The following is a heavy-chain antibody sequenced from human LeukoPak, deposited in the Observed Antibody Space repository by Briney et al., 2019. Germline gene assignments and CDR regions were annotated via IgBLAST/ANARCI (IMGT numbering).Heavy chain of an antibody. CDR1: GFTFSSYS. V-gene: IGHV3-21*01. CDR2: ISSSSSYI. Sequence: GGSLRLSCAASGFTFSSYSMNWVRQAPGKGLEWVSSISSSSSYIYYADSVKGRFTISRDNAKNSLYLQMNSLRAEDTAVYDCARDHRVNGAFDYWGQGTLVTVSS. D-gene: IGHD2-8*01. CDR3: ARDHRVNGAFDY. J-gene: IGHJ4*02.